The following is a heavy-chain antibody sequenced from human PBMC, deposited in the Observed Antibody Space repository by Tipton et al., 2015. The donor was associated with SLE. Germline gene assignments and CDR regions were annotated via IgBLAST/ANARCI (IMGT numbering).Heavy chain of an antibody. CDR3: ASIEYYGSGSYYNEDY. CDR2: ISAYNGNT. J-gene: IGHJ4*02. Sequence: QVQLVQSGAEVKKPGASVKVSCKASGYTFTGYYMHWVRQAPGQGLEWMGWISAYNGNTNYAQKLQGRVTMTTDTSTSTAYMELRSLRSDDTAVYYCASIEYYGSGSYYNEDYWGQGTLVTVSS. CDR1: GYTFTGYY. V-gene: IGHV1-18*04. D-gene: IGHD3-10*01.